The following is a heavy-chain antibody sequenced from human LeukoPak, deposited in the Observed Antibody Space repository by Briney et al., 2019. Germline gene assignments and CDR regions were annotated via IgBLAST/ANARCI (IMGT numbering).Heavy chain of an antibody. CDR3: AKGVTTSNFYYYYYMDV. J-gene: IGHJ6*03. V-gene: IGHV3-20*04. Sequence: GGSLRLSCAASGFTFDDYGMSWVRQAPGKGLEWVSGINWNGGSTGYADSVKGRFTISRDNAKNSLYLQMNSLRAEDTAVYYCAKGVTTSNFYYYYYMDVWGKGTTVTVSS. CDR2: INWNGGST. D-gene: IGHD4-17*01. CDR1: GFTFDDYG.